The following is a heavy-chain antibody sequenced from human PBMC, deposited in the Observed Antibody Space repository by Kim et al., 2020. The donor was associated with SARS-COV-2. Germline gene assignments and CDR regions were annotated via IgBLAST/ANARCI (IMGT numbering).Heavy chain of an antibody. V-gene: IGHV3-48*03. J-gene: IGHJ4*02. CDR1: GFTFSSYE. CDR3: ASEPIKIAAAGPFFDY. CDR2: ISSSGSTI. Sequence: GGSLRLSCAASGFTFSSYEMNWVRQAPGKGLEWGSYISSSGSTIYYADSVKGRFTISRDNAKNSLYLQMNSLRAEDTAVYYCASEPIKIAAAGPFFDYWGQGTLVTVS. D-gene: IGHD6-13*01.